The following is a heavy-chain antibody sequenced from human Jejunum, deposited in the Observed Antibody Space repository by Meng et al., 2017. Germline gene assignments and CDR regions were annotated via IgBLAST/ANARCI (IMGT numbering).Heavy chain of an antibody. CDR3: AGGGLVRSTRGYFDY. CDR1: GDSVSNNNVA. V-gene: IGHV6-1*01. CDR2: TYYRSKWYI. J-gene: IGHJ4*02. D-gene: IGHD1-26*01. Sequence: QVQLQQSGPGLVRPSQTLSRTCSISGDSVSNNNVAWNWIRQSPSRGLEWLGRTYYRSKWYIDYAVSVKSRITINPDTSKNQFSLHLNSVTPEDTAVYYCAGGGLVRSTRGYFDYWGQGTLVTVSS.